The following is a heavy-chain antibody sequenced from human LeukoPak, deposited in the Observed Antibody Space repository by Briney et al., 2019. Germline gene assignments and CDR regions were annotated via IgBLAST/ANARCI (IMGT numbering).Heavy chain of an antibody. CDR3: AKEPNAYSSDSYFDY. CDR2: IRYDGSNK. D-gene: IGHD3-10*01. CDR1: GVTFSSYG. J-gene: IGHJ4*02. V-gene: IGHV3-30*02. Sequence: GGSLRLSCAASGVTFSSYGMHWVRQAPGKGLEWVAFIRYDGSNKYYADSVKGRFTISRDNSKNTMYLQMNSLRAEDTAVYYCAKEPNAYSSDSYFDYWGQGTLVTVSS.